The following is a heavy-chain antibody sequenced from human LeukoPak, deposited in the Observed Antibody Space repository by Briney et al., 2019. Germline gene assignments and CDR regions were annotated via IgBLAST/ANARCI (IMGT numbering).Heavy chain of an antibody. CDR3: ARGFVQTGYSSSSYVH. V-gene: IGHV3-74*01. CDR1: GFTFSSYW. Sequence: PGGSLRLSCAASGFTFSSYWMHWVRQAPGKGLVWVSRINTDGSSTSYADSVKGRFTFSRDIFRNTLYLQLNSLRVEDTALYYCARGFVQTGYSSSSYVHWGQGTLVTVSS. D-gene: IGHD6-13*01. J-gene: IGHJ4*02. CDR2: INTDGSST.